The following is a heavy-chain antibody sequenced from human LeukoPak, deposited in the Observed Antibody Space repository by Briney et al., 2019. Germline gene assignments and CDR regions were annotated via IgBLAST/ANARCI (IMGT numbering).Heavy chain of an antibody. CDR2: IIPILGIA. Sequence: VASVKVSCKASGGTFSSYAISWVRQAPGQGLEWMGRIIPILGIANYAQKFQGRVTITADKSTSTAYMELSSLRSDDTAVYYCARDYDKIVVVTASFDYWGQGTLVTVSS. V-gene: IGHV1-69*04. CDR1: GGTFSSYA. CDR3: ARDYDKIVVVTASFDY. D-gene: IGHD2-21*02. J-gene: IGHJ4*02.